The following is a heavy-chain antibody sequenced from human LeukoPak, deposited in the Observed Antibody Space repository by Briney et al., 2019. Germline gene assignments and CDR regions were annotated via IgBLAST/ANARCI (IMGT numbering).Heavy chain of an antibody. CDR2: INHSGST. V-gene: IGHV4-34*01. D-gene: IGHD6-19*01. CDR1: GGSFSGYY. J-gene: IGHJ4*02. Sequence: SETLSLTCAVYGGSFSGYYWSWICQPPGKGLEWIGEINHSGSTNYNPSLKSRVTISVDTSKNQFSLKLSSVTAADTAVYYCATSSGWYHEFDYWGQGTLVTVSS. CDR3: ATSSGWYHEFDY.